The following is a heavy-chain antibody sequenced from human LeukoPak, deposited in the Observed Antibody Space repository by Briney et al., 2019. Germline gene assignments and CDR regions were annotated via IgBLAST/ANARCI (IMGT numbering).Heavy chain of an antibody. J-gene: IGHJ3*02. CDR2: ISSSSSTI. V-gene: IGHV3-48*04. Sequence: GGSLRLSCAASGFTFSSYSMNWVRQAPGKGLEWVSYISSSSSTIYYADSVKGRFTISRDNAKNSLYLQMNSLRAEGTAVYYCARSSPSGAFDIWGQGTMVTVSS. D-gene: IGHD3-10*01. CDR1: GFTFSSYS. CDR3: ARSSPSGAFDI.